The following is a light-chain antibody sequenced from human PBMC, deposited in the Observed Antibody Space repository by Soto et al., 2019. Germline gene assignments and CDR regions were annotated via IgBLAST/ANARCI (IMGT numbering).Light chain of an antibody. V-gene: IGLV1-44*01. J-gene: IGLJ1*01. CDR1: SSNIRSNT. CDR3: AAWDDSLNGRV. Sequence: QSALTQPPSASGTPGQRVTISCSGSSSNIRSNTVNWYQQLPGTAPRLLMYRSDQRPSGVPDRFSGSKSGTSASLAISGLQSEDEADYYCAAWDDSLNGRVFVTGTKVTV. CDR2: RSD.